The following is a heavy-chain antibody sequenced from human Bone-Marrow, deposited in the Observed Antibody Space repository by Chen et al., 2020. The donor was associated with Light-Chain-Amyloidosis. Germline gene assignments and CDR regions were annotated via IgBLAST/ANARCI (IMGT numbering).Heavy chain of an antibody. Sequence: RLQMQESGPGLVKPSETLSLSCTVSGDSTRSSLYYWHWLRQPTGRGLEWMGRISRTGATSYNPSLGSRVTISLDTSKNSYSVDVTSVTAADTAVYYCARGESVYRNGNDFFYEWGQGTLVTVSS. D-gene: IGHD5-18*01. J-gene: IGHJ4*02. CDR1: GDSTRSSLYY. CDR3: ARGESVYRNGNDFFYE. V-gene: IGHV4-39*06. CDR2: ISRTGAT.